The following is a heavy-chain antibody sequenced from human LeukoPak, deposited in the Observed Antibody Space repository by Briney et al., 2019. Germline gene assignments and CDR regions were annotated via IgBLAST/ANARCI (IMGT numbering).Heavy chain of an antibody. Sequence: GGSLRLSCAASGFTFNNAWMSWVRQAPGKGLEWVSAISGSGGSTYYADFVKGRFTISRDNSKNTLYLQMNSLRAEDTAVYYCAKDPGSSSGYYYYYYMDVWGKGTTVTVSS. CDR1: GFTFNNAW. CDR3: AKDPGSSSGYYYYYYMDV. D-gene: IGHD6-13*01. V-gene: IGHV3-23*01. CDR2: ISGSGGST. J-gene: IGHJ6*03.